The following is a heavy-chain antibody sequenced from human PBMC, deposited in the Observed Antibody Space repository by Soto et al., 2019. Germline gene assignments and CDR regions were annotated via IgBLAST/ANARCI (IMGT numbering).Heavy chain of an antibody. CDR2: ISTYNGHT. Sequence: ASVKVSCKASGYTFTSYGISWVRQAPGQGLEWMGWISTYNGHTAYEQKLQDRVTVTTDTSTSTAYMEVRSLRSDDTAMYFCARDPDGDYDYDVFDIWGQGTMVTVSS. J-gene: IGHJ3*02. D-gene: IGHD5-12*01. CDR1: GYTFTSYG. V-gene: IGHV1-18*01. CDR3: ARDPDGDYDYDVFDI.